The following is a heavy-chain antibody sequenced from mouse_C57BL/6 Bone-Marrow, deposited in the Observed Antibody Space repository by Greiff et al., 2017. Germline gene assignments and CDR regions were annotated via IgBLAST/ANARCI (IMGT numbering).Heavy chain of an antibody. V-gene: IGHV2-3*01. CDR1: GFSLTSYG. D-gene: IGHD4-1*01. CDR3: AKEGTSGTRTWFAY. CDR2: IWGDGST. J-gene: IGHJ3*01. Sequence: VKLVESGPGLVAPSQSLSITCTVSGFSLTSYGVSWVRQPPGKGLEWLGVIWGDGSTHYHSALISRLSISKDNSKSQVFLKLNSLQADDTATYYCAKEGTSGTRTWFAYWGQGTLVTVSA.